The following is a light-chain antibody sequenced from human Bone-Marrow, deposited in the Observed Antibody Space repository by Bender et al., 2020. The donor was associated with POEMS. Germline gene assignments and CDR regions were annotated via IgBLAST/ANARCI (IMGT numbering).Light chain of an antibody. CDR1: NSDVDSHNL. Sequence: QSALTQPASVSGSPGQSITISCTGTNSDVDSHNLVSWYLQHPGNAPRLILYEGTQRPSGISDRFSGSESGATASLTISGLQAEDEGDYYCCSYEGSSNDLRVFGGGTKLTVL. CDR3: CSYEGSSNDLRV. J-gene: IGLJ3*02. V-gene: IGLV2-23*01. CDR2: EGT.